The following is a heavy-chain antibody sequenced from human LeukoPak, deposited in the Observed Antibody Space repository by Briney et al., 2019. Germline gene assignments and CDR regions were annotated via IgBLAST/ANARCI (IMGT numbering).Heavy chain of an antibody. J-gene: IGHJ4*02. CDR3: ARQSRDGSKTRGYFFDH. V-gene: IGHV5-51*01. CDR1: GYIFTNYW. CDR2: IYPADSDT. Sequence: GESLKISCQVSGYIFTNYWIGWVRQMPGKGLDSMGLIYPADSDTTYSPSFQGQVTISADKSTSTVSLQWSSLRASDTAMYYCARQSRDGSKTRGYFFDHWGQGALVTVSS. D-gene: IGHD3-10*01.